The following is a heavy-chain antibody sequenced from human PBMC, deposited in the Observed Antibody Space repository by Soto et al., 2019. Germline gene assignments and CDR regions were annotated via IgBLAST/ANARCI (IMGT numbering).Heavy chain of an antibody. Sequence: GGSLRLSCAASGFTFSSYAMSWVRQAPGKGLEWVSAISGSGGSTYYADSVKGRFTISRDNSKNTLYLQMNSLRAEDTAVYYFSKSTPQTRVFAYCGQGSLVPVSS. CDR1: GFTFSSYA. V-gene: IGHV3-23*01. CDR2: ISGSGGST. D-gene: IGHD6-13*01. CDR3: SKSTPQTRVFAY. J-gene: IGHJ4*02.